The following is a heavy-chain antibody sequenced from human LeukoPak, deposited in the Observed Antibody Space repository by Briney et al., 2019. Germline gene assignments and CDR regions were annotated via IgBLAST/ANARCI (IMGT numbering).Heavy chain of an antibody. CDR2: INPNSGGT. V-gene: IGHV1-2*02. J-gene: IGHJ6*03. CDR3: ARGTTSRIYDFWSGHYYYMDV. D-gene: IGHD3-3*01. CDR1: GYTFTDYF. Sequence: ASVKVSCKASGYTFTDYFMHWVRQAPGQGLEWMGWINPNSGGTNFAQKFQGRVTMTRDTSISTAYMELSSLTSDDTAVYYCARGTTSRIYDFWSGHYYYMDVWGKGTTVTVSS.